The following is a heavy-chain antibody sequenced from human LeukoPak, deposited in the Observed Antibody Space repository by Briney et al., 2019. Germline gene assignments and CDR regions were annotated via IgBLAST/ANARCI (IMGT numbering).Heavy chain of an antibody. CDR3: AKRGSDYSDYAAKYFDY. Sequence: GGSLRLSGAASGFTFSSYAMSWVRQAPGKGLEWVSAISGSGGSTYYADSVKGRFTISRDNSKNTLYLQMNSLRAEDTAVYYCAKRGSDYSDYAAKYFDYWGQGTLVTVSS. V-gene: IGHV3-23*01. CDR2: ISGSGGST. J-gene: IGHJ4*02. D-gene: IGHD4-11*01. CDR1: GFTFSSYA.